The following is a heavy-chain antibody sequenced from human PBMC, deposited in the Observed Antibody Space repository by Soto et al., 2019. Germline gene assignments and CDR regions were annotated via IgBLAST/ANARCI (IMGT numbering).Heavy chain of an antibody. Sequence: QVQLVESGGGVVQPGRSLRLSCAASGFTFSSYGMHWVRQAPGKGLEWVAVISYDGSNKYYADSVKGRFTISRDNSKNTLDLQMNSLRAEDTAVYYCAKDLGQKLPDCCGDCYPHYWGQGTLVTVSS. V-gene: IGHV3-30*18. J-gene: IGHJ4*02. CDR1: GFTFSSYG. CDR3: AKDLGQKLPDCCGDCYPHY. D-gene: IGHD2-21*02. CDR2: ISYDGSNK.